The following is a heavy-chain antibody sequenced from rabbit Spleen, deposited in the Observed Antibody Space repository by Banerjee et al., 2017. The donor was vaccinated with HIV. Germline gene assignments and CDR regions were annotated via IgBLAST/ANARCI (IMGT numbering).Heavy chain of an antibody. CDR1: GVSFSGNSY. D-gene: IGHD6-1*01. CDR2: IYGGSSGST. V-gene: IGHV1S40*01. CDR3: ARDLLMIRSKLNL. J-gene: IGHJ4*01. Sequence: QSLEESGGDLVKPGASLTLTCIASGVSFSGNSYMCWVRQAPGKGLEWIACIYGGSSGSTGYASWAKGRFTISKTSSTTVTLQMTSLTAADTATYFCARDLLMIRSKLNLWGPGTLVTVS.